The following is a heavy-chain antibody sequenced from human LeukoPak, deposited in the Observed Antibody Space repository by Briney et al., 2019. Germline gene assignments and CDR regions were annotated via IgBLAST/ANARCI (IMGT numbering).Heavy chain of an antibody. V-gene: IGHV1-69*13. CDR2: IMPMFGAA. J-gene: IGHJ4*02. CDR1: GGTFSSYD. D-gene: IGHD6-13*01. CDR3: ARNRGYSSSWYVRAFDY. Sequence: SVKVSCKASGGTFSSYDISWVRQAPGQGLEWMGGIMPMFGAANYAQKFQGRVTITADESTSTAYMELSSLRSEDTAVYYCARNRGYSSSWYVRAFDYWGQGTLVTVSS.